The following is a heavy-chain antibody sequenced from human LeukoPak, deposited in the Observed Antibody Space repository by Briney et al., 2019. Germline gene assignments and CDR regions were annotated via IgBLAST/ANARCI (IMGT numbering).Heavy chain of an antibody. CDR1: GFTFSNYG. CDR2: IRYDGSNK. V-gene: IGHV3-30*02. J-gene: IGHJ4*02. D-gene: IGHD5-12*01. Sequence: GGSLRLSCAASGFTFSNYGMHWVRQAPGKGLEWVAFIRYDGSNKYYADSVKGRFTISRDNSKNTLYLQMNSLRAEDTAVYYCAKDVGMATTGWGQGTLVTVSS. CDR3: AKDVGMATTG.